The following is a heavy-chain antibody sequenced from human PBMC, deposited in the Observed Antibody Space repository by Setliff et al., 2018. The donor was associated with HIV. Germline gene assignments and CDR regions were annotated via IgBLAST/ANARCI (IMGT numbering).Heavy chain of an antibody. Sequence: PGGSLRLSCSASGFTFKNAWMTWVRQAPGKGLEWVGRIKDKSEGETTDYAEPVKGRFFMSRDDSKNMLSLQMNSLKTEDTAVYYCTTVHYCSSTRCYIFDNWGPGTLVTVSS. CDR1: GFTFKNAW. V-gene: IGHV3-15*01. J-gene: IGHJ4*02. D-gene: IGHD2-2*02. CDR2: IKDKSEGETT. CDR3: TTVHYCSSTRCYIFDN.